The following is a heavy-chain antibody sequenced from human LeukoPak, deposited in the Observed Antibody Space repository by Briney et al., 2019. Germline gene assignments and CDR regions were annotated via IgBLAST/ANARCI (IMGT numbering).Heavy chain of an antibody. V-gene: IGHV3-23*01. J-gene: IGHJ4*02. D-gene: IGHD2-2*01. CDR1: GFTFSSYA. Sequence: GGSLRLSCAASGFTFSSYAVSWVRQAPGKGLEWVSAISGSGGSTYYADSVKGRFTISRDNSKNTLYLQMNSLRAEDTAVYYCAKTSRYCSSTSCSFFDYWGQGTLVTVSS. CDR3: AKTSRYCSSTSCSFFDY. CDR2: ISGSGGST.